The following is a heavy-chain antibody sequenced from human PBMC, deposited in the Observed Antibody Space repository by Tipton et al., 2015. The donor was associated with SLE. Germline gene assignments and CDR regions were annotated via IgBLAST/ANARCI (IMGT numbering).Heavy chain of an antibody. Sequence: TLSLTCTVSGGSISSSSYYWGWIPRPPGKGLEWIGSIYYSGSTSYNPSLKRRVTISVETSKNQFSLKLSSVTAADTAVYYCARQRGVDTAMVHDAFDIWGQGTMVTVSS. D-gene: IGHD5-18*01. V-gene: IGHV4-39*01. CDR1: GGSISSSSYY. J-gene: IGHJ3*02. CDR3: ARQRGVDTAMVHDAFDI. CDR2: IYYSGST.